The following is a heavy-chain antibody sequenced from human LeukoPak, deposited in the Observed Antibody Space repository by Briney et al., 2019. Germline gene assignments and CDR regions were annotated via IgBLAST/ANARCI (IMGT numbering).Heavy chain of an antibody. CDR1: GVSISSYY. V-gene: IGHV4-59*01. D-gene: IGHD6-6*01. J-gene: IGHJ3*02. Sequence: SETLSLTCTVSGVSISSYYWSWLRQPPGKGLEWIGYIYYSGSTNYNPSLKSRVTISVDTSKDQFSLKLSSVTAADTAVYYCARPLIAARQSHDAFDIWGQGTMVTVSS. CDR3: ARPLIAARQSHDAFDI. CDR2: IYYSGST.